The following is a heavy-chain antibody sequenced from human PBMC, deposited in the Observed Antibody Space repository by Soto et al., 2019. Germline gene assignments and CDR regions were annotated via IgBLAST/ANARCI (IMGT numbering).Heavy chain of an antibody. CDR1: GYTFTSYA. V-gene: IGHV1-3*01. Sequence: QVQLVQSGAAVKKPGASVKVSCKASGYTFTSYAMHWVRQAPGQRLDGMGWINAGNGNTKYSQKLQGRVTITRDTPASTAYLELGSLRYEDTAVYYFARAFLGRNYYYGMDVWGQGTTVTVS. CDR3: ARAFLGRNYYYGMDV. CDR2: INAGNGNT. J-gene: IGHJ6*02.